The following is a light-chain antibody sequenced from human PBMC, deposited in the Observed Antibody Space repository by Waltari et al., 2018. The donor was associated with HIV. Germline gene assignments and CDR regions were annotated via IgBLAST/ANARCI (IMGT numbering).Light chain of an antibody. J-gene: IGKJ2*01. Sequence: IQMAQSPSSLSAHVGDTVTLSCRASETINRFLNWYRQRPGKAPELLVHSVSTLQTGVPERIRGSGSGTNFSLTITSLQPEESATYFCQQSYTTLPYTFGQGTKLEI. CDR3: QQSYTTLPYT. CDR1: ETINRF. CDR2: SVS. V-gene: IGKV1-39*01.